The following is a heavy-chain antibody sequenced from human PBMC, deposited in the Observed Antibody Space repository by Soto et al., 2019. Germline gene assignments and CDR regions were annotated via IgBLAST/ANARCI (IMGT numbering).Heavy chain of an antibody. V-gene: IGHV4-30-4*01. CDR2: IYYSGST. CDR3: ARAGSLHPYYDFWSGYYRPYYFDY. D-gene: IGHD3-3*01. J-gene: IGHJ4*02. Sequence: QVQLQESGPGLVKPSQTLSLTCTVSGGSISSGDYYWSWIRQPPGKGLEWIGYIYYSGSTYYNPYLKSRVTISVDTSKNQFSLKLSSVTAADTAVYYCARAGSLHPYYDFWSGYYRPYYFDYWGQGTLVTVSS. CDR1: GGSISSGDYY.